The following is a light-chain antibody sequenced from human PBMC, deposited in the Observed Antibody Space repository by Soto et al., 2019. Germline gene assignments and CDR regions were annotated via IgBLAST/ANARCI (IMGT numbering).Light chain of an antibody. CDR3: SSYAGSNNFGV. V-gene: IGLV2-8*01. J-gene: IGLJ1*01. Sequence: VLTQPPSASGSPGQSVTISCTGTSSAVGGYNYVSWYQQHPGKAPKLMIYEVNKRPSGVPDRFSGSKSGNTASLTVSGLQAEDEAYYYCSSYAGSNNFGVFGTGTKVTVL. CDR2: EVN. CDR1: SSAVGGYNY.